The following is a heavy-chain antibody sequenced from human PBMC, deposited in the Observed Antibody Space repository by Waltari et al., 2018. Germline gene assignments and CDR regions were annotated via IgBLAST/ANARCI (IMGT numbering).Heavy chain of an antibody. J-gene: IGHJ4*02. CDR3: ARHGDYYDSSGYYLGYFDY. Sequence: QLQLQESGPGLVKPSETLSLTCTVSGGSISSSSYYWGWIRQPPGKGLEWIGRIYYSGSTYYNPSLKSRVTISVDTSKNQFSLKLSSVTAADTAVYYCARHGDYYDSSGYYLGYFDYWGQGTLVTVSS. CDR1: GGSISSSSYY. V-gene: IGHV4-39*07. D-gene: IGHD3-22*01. CDR2: IYYSGST.